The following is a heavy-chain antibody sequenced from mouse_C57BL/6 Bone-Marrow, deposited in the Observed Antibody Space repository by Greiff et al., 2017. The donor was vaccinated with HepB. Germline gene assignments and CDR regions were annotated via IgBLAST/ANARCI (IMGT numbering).Heavy chain of an antibody. CDR2: INPSNGGT. D-gene: IGHD1-1*01. Sequence: QVQLQQPGAELVKPGASVKVSCKASGYTFTSYWMHWVKQRPGQGLEWIGNINPSNGGTNYNEKFKSKATLTVDKSSSTAYMQLSSLTSEDSAVYYCARNYYGSSSFAWFAYWGQGTLVTVSA. V-gene: IGHV1-53*01. CDR3: ARNYYGSSSFAWFAY. CDR1: GYTFTSYW. J-gene: IGHJ3*01.